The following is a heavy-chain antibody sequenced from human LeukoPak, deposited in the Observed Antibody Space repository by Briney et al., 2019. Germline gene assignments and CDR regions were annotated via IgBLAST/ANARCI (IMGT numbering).Heavy chain of an antibody. J-gene: IGHJ4*02. CDR2: ISAYNGNT. D-gene: IGHD3-22*01. Sequence: ASVKVSCKASGYTFTSYGISWVRQAPGQGLEWMGWISAYNGNTNYAQKLQGRVTMTTDTSTSTAYMELSSLRSDDTAVYYCASPAPYYDNSGYYPLDYWGQGTLVTVSS. CDR1: GYTFTSYG. V-gene: IGHV1-18*01. CDR3: ASPAPYYDNSGYYPLDY.